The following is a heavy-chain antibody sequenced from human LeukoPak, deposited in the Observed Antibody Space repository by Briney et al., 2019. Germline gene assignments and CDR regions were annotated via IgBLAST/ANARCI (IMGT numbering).Heavy chain of an antibody. CDR2: IIPIFGIA. Sequence: SVKVSCKASGGTFSSCAISWVRQAPGQGLEWMGRIIPIFGIANYAQKFQGRVTITADKSTSTAYMELGSLRSEDTAVYYCAREEEKVVAGPHFDYWGQGTLVTVSS. CDR1: GGTFSSCA. CDR3: AREEEKVVAGPHFDY. J-gene: IGHJ4*02. V-gene: IGHV1-69*04. D-gene: IGHD6-19*01.